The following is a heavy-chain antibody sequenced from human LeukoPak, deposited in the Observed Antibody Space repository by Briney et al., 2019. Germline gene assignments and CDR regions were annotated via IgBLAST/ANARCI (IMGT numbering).Heavy chain of an antibody. Sequence: GGYLRLSCAASGFTFSSYGMHWVRQAPGKGLEWMAVIWYDGSNKYYADSVKGRFTISRDNSKNTLFLQMNSLRAEDTAVYYCARDQGSFPGNNFDYWGQGTLVTVSS. CDR2: IWYDGSNK. CDR3: ARDQGSFPGNNFDY. J-gene: IGHJ4*02. D-gene: IGHD1-26*01. V-gene: IGHV3-33*08. CDR1: GFTFSSYG.